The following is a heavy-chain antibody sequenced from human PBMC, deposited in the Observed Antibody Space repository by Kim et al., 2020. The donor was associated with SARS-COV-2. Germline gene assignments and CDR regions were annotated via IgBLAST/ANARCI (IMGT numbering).Heavy chain of an antibody. Sequence: SETLSLTCRVSNFSIGGDYWWGWIRQPPEKGLEWVGYINYRGTTYYNPSLKSRLTMSVDTSKNQFSLELSSVTAVDTAVYYCARKIGGKDYFDYWGQGALVTVSS. CDR2: INYRGTT. CDR1: NFSIGGDYW. V-gene: IGHV4-28*01. CDR3: ARKIGGKDYFDY. D-gene: IGHD2-15*01. J-gene: IGHJ4*02.